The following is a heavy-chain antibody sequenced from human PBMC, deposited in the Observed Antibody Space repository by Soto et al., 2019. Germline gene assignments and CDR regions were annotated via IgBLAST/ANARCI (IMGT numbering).Heavy chain of an antibody. J-gene: IGHJ5*02. CDR2: IFHSGNT. D-gene: IGHD6-13*01. V-gene: IGHV4-30-2*01. Sequence: QLQLQESGSGLVKPSQTLSLTCAVSGGSISSGGYSWTWIRHPPGKGLEWIGYIFHSGNTYHNPSLQSRVDITLDRSKNQFSLHLSTVTAADTAVYDCARGIPAAAPDSNWFDPWGQGTLVTVSS. CDR1: GGSISSGGYS. CDR3: ARGIPAAAPDSNWFDP.